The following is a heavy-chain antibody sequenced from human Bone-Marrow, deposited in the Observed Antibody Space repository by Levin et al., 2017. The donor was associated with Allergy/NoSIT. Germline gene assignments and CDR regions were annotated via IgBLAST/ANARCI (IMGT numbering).Heavy chain of an antibody. D-gene: IGHD2-2*01. CDR2: INWSSTTI. CDR1: GFTFDDFA. Sequence: PGGSLRLSCTASGFTFDDFAMHWVRQAPGKGLEWVSSINWSSTTIGYADSVKGRFTISRDNAKNSIYLHMNSLRAEDTAFYYCAKEMDAVVIRHLFDSWGQGTLVTVSS. J-gene: IGHJ4*02. V-gene: IGHV3-9*01. CDR3: AKEMDAVVIRHLFDS.